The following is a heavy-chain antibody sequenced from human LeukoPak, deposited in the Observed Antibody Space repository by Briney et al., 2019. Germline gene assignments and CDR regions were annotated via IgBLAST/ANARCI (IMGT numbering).Heavy chain of an antibody. Sequence: SETLSLTCAVYGGSLSGYYWSWIRQPPGKGLEWIGEINHSGSTNYNPSLKSRVTISVDTSKDQFSLKLSSVTAADTAVYYCATTGYSSSWTRRPPYYFDYWGQGTLVTVSS. D-gene: IGHD6-13*01. CDR2: INHSGST. CDR3: ATTGYSSSWTRRPPYYFDY. J-gene: IGHJ4*02. CDR1: GGSLSGYY. V-gene: IGHV4-34*01.